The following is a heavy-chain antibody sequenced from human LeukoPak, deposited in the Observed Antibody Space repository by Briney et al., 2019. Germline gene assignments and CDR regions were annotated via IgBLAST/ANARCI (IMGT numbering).Heavy chain of an antibody. J-gene: IGHJ3*02. CDR1: GFTFSTYA. CDR3: ARAHYDFWSGYSNDAFDI. CDR2: ISYDGSNK. D-gene: IGHD3-3*01. Sequence: SGGSLRLSCAASGFTFSTYAMHWVRQAPGKGLEWVAVISYDGSNKYYADSVKGRFTISRDNAKNTLYLQMNSLRAEDTAVYYCARAHYDFWSGYSNDAFDIWGQGTMVTVSS. V-gene: IGHV3-30-3*01.